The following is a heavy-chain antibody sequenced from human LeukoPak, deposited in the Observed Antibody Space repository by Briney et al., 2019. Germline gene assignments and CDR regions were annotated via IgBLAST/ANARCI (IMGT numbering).Heavy chain of an antibody. CDR3: AKEDRGSSWAYYYYGMDV. CDR1: GFTFDDYA. Sequence: GGSLRLSCAASGFTFDDYAMHWVRQAPGKGLEWVSGISWNSGSIGYADSVKGRFTISRDNAKNSLYLQMNSLRAEDTALYYCAKEDRGSSWAYYYYGMDVWGQGTTVTVSS. J-gene: IGHJ6*02. D-gene: IGHD6-13*01. V-gene: IGHV3-9*01. CDR2: ISWNSGSI.